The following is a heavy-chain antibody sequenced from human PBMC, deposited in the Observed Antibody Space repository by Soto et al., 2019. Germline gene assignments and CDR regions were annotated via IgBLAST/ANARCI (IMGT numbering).Heavy chain of an antibody. CDR2: IYPGDSDT. Sequence: GESLKISCKGSGYSFTNYWIGWVRQMPGKGLEWMGIIYPGDSDTRYSPSFQGQVTISADKSISTAYLQWSSLKASDTAMYHWARTSAAGKYYYGMDVWGQGTTVTVSS. CDR3: ARTSAAGKYYYGMDV. V-gene: IGHV5-51*01. D-gene: IGHD6-13*01. CDR1: GYSFTNYW. J-gene: IGHJ6*02.